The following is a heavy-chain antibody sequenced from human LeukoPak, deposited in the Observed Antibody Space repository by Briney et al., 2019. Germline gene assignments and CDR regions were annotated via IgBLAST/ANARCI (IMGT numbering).Heavy chain of an antibody. D-gene: IGHD2-8*02. CDR3: ARAWWSTGDDAFDI. V-gene: IGHV1-69*05. CDR1: GGTFSSYA. J-gene: IGHJ3*02. CDR2: IIPIFGTA. Sequence: GASVKVSCKASGGTFSSYAISWVRQAPGQGLEWMGRIIPIFGTANYAQKFQGRVTITTDESTSTAYMELSSLRSEDTAVYYCARAWWSTGDDAFDIWGQGTMVTVSS.